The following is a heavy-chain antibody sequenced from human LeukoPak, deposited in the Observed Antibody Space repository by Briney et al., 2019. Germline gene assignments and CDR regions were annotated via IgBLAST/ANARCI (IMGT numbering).Heavy chain of an antibody. Sequence: GGSLRLSCAASGFTFSSHAMSWVRQAPGKGLEWVSSITNSGGVTYHADSVKGRFTISRDNSRSTLYLQMNSLKVADTAVYYCAKGSRASCYGSSDYWGQGTLVTVSS. CDR1: GFTFSSHA. D-gene: IGHD2-2*01. CDR2: ITNSGGVT. J-gene: IGHJ4*02. V-gene: IGHV3-23*01. CDR3: AKGSRASCYGSSDY.